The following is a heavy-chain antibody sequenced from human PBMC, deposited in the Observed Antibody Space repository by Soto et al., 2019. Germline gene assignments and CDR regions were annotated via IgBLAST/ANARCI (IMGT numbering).Heavy chain of an antibody. CDR1: GFTFSSYG. V-gene: IGHV3-30*18. CDR3: AKDLDDFWSGYYRTLRSYGMDV. CDR2: ISYDGSNK. J-gene: IGHJ6*02. Sequence: PGGSLRLSCAASGFTFSSYGMHWVRQAPGKGLEWVAVISYDGSNKYYADSVKGRFTISRDNSKNTLYLQMNSLRAEDTAVYYCAKDLDDFWSGYYRTLRSYGMDVWGQGTTVTVSS. D-gene: IGHD3-3*01.